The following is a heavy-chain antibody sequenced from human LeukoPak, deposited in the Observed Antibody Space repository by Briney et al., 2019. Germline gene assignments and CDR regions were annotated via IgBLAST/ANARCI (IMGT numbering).Heavy chain of an antibody. CDR1: GGSISSYY. J-gene: IGHJ4*02. CDR3: AREPPDGDYLAN. CDR2: IYYSGST. D-gene: IGHD4-17*01. V-gene: IGHV4-59*01. Sequence: PSETLSLTCTVSGGSISSYYWSWIRQPPGKGLEWIGYIYYSGSTNYNPSLKSRVTISVDTSKNQFSLKLSSMTAADTAVYYCAREPPDGDYLANWGQGTLVTVSS.